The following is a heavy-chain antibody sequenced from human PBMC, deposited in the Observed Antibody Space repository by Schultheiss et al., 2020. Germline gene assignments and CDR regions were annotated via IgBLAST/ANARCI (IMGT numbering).Heavy chain of an antibody. V-gene: IGHV3-23*01. Sequence: GGSLRLSCAASGFTFSSYAMSWVRQAPGKGLEWVSAISGSGGSTYYADSVKGRFTISRDNSKNTLYLQMNSLRAEDTAVYYCAREAGFWSGYLYYYYGMDVWGQGTTVTV. J-gene: IGHJ6*02. D-gene: IGHD3-3*01. CDR1: GFTFSSYA. CDR2: ISGSGGST. CDR3: AREAGFWSGYLYYYYGMDV.